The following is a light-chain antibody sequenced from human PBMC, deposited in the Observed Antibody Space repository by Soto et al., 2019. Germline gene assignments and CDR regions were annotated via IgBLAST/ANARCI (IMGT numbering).Light chain of an antibody. CDR3: QSYDSSLSGVV. CDR2: GNS. CDR1: SPNTGAGYD. J-gene: IGLJ2*01. V-gene: IGLV1-40*01. Sequence: QSVLTQPPSVSGAPGQRATISCIGSSPNTGAGYDVHGYQQLPGTAPKLLIYGNSNRPSGVPDRFSGSKSGTSASLAITGLQAEDEADYYCQSYDSSLSGVVFGGGTKLTVL.